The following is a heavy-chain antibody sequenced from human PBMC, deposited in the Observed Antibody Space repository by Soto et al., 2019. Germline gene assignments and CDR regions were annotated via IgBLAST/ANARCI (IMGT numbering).Heavy chain of an antibody. CDR3: ARRRASDYGGNHHPYYFDR. J-gene: IGHJ4*02. CDR2: ISYSGRT. V-gene: IGHV4-39*01. D-gene: IGHD4-17*01. CDR1: GASIITDNYF. Sequence: LSLTCTVSGASIITDNYFWVWIRQSPRRGLELIGSISYSGRTYDNPSLQSRVTISIDASKNQFSLKLTSVTTADTAVYYCARRRASDYGGNHHPYYFDRWGQGVLVTVSS.